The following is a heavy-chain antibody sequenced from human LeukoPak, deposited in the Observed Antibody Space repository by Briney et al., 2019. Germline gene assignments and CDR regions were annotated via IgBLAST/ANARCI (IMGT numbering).Heavy chain of an antibody. CDR2: INHSGST. Sequence: SETLSLTCAVYGGSFSGYYWSWIRQPPGKGLEWIGEINHSGSTNYNPSLKSRVTISVDTSKNQFSLKLSSVTAADTAVYYCARGPLRHCSSTSCYGKFDYWGQGTLVTVSS. D-gene: IGHD2-2*01. CDR3: ARGPLRHCSSTSCYGKFDY. CDR1: GGSFSGYY. J-gene: IGHJ4*02. V-gene: IGHV4-34*01.